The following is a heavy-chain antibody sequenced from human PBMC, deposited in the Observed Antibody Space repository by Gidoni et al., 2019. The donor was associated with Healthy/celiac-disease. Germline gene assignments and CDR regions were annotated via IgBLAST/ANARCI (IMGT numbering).Heavy chain of an antibody. J-gene: IGHJ4*02. CDR2: IKQDGSEK. D-gene: IGHD3-22*01. V-gene: IGHV3-7*01. CDR3: ARAEDYYDSSGPFDY. Sequence: EVQLVESGGGLVQPGGSLRLSCAASGFTFSSYWMSWVRQAPGKGLEWVANIKQDGSEKYYVDSVKGRFTISRDNAKNSLYLQMNSLRAEDTAVYYCARAEDYYDSSGPFDYWGQGTLVTVSS. CDR1: GFTFSSYW.